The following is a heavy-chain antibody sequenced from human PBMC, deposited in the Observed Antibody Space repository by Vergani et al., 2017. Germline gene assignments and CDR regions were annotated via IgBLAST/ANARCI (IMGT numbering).Heavy chain of an antibody. D-gene: IGHD2-15*01. CDR3: AKDRDIVVVVAATLY. CDR1: GFTFSSYA. CDR2: ISGSGGST. J-gene: IGHJ4*02. V-gene: IGHV3-23*01. Sequence: EVQLLESGGGLVQPGGSLRLSCAASGFTFSSYAMSWVRQAPGKGLEWVSAISGSGGSTYYADSVKGRFTISRDNSKNTLYLQKNSLRAEDTAVYYCAKDRDIVVVVAATLYWGQGTLVTVSS.